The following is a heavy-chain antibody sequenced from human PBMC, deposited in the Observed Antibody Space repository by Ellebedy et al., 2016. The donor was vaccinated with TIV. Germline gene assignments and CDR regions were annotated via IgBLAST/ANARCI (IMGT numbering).Heavy chain of an antibody. D-gene: IGHD2-2*01. V-gene: IGHV4-39*01. CDR1: GDSISSGSYY. Sequence: SETLSLTXTVSGDSISSGSYYWGWIRQSPGKGLEWIATISSSGTTYSKPSLKSRVTISMDKSKNQFSLKLSSVTAADTAVYYCARHPCQLLTWFDPWGQGTLVTVSS. J-gene: IGHJ5*02. CDR3: ARHPCQLLTWFDP. CDR2: ISSSGTT.